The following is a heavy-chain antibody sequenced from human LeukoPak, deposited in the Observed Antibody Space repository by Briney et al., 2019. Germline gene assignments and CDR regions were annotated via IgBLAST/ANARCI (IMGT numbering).Heavy chain of an antibody. J-gene: IGHJ6*02. V-gene: IGHV3-30*02. Sequence: GGSLRLSCAASGFTFSSYGMHWVRQAPGKGLEWVVFIRYDGSNKYYADSVKGRFTISRDNSKNTLYLQMNSLRAEDTAVYYCAKESSSSWYYYGMDVWGQGTTVTVSS. CDR3: AKESSSSWYYYGMDV. CDR2: IRYDGSNK. CDR1: GFTFSSYG. D-gene: IGHD6-13*01.